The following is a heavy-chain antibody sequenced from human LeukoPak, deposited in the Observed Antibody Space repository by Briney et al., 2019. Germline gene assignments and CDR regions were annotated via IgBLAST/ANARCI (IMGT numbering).Heavy chain of an antibody. V-gene: IGHV1-69*13. CDR2: IIPIFGTA. Sequence: PRASVKVSCKASGGTFSSYAISWVRQAPGQGLEWMGGIIPIFGTANYAQKFQGRVTITADESTSTAYMELSSLRSEDTAVYYCARGIAIGCTSCYMGLDYWGQGTLVTVSS. CDR3: ARGIAIGCTSCYMGLDY. J-gene: IGHJ4*02. D-gene: IGHD2-2*02. CDR1: GGTFSSYA.